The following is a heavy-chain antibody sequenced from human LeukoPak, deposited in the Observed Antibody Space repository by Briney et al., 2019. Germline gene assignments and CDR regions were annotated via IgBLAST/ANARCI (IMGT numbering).Heavy chain of an antibody. J-gene: IGHJ1*01. CDR3: ARDSAVEYYDSSGYRVPGLQH. D-gene: IGHD3-22*01. CDR2: IYYSGST. CDR1: GGSISSGDYY. Sequence: RPSQTLSLTCTVSGGSISSGDYYWSWIRQPPGKGLEWIGYIYYSGSTYYNPSLKSRVTISVDTSKNQFSLKLSSVTAADTAVYCCARDSAVEYYDSSGYRVPGLQHWGQGTLVTVSS. V-gene: IGHV4-30-4*01.